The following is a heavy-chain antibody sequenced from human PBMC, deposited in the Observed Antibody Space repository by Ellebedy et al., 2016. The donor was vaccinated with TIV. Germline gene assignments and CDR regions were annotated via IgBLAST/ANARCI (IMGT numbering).Heavy chain of an antibody. J-gene: IGHJ3*02. CDR2: IKQDGSEK. CDR3: ARDTTEPAFDI. CDR1: GFTFSSYS. Sequence: GESLKISXAASGFTFSSYSMNWVRQAPGKGLEWVANIKQDGSEKYYVDSVKGRFTISRDNAKNSLYLQMNSLRAEDTAVYYCARDTTEPAFDIWGQGTMVTVSS. D-gene: IGHD1-14*01. V-gene: IGHV3-7*04.